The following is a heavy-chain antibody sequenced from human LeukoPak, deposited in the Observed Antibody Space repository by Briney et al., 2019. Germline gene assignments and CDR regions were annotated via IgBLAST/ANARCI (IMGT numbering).Heavy chain of an antibody. V-gene: IGHV3-30*03. J-gene: IGHJ4*02. Sequence: PGGSLRLSCEASGFTFSRYWMGWVRQAPGKGLEWVAVISYDGSNKYYADSVKGRFTISRDNSKNTLHLQMNSLRAEDTAVYYCARDYYGSGSYLRVGYWGQGTLVTVSS. CDR2: ISYDGSNK. D-gene: IGHD3-10*01. CDR3: ARDYYGSGSYLRVGY. CDR1: GFTFSRYW.